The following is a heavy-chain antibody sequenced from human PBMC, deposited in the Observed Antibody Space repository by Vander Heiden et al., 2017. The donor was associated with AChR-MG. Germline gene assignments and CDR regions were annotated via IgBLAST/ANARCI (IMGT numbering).Heavy chain of an antibody. Sequence: QVQLQQWGAGLLKPSETLSLTCAVYGGSFSGYYWSWIRQPPGKGLEWIGEINHSGSTNYNPSLKSRVTISVDTSKNQFSLKLSSVTAADTAVYYCARGRPTPMDIVVVVAATKATYWYFDLWGRGTLVTVSS. D-gene: IGHD2-15*01. CDR1: GGSFSGYY. CDR2: INHSGST. CDR3: ARGRPTPMDIVVVVAATKATYWYFDL. J-gene: IGHJ2*01. V-gene: IGHV4-34*01.